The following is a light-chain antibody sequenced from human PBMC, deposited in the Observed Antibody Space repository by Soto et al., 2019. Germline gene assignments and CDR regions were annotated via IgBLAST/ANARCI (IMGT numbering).Light chain of an antibody. Sequence: DIQMTRSPSTLSASVGDRVTITCRASQSISSWLAWYQQKPGKAPKVLIYDASSLGSGVPSRFSGSGSGTAFTLTISSLQPDDFATYYCQQYNSYPFTFGPGTKVDIK. CDR1: QSISSW. CDR3: QQYNSYPFT. J-gene: IGKJ3*01. V-gene: IGKV1-5*01. CDR2: DAS.